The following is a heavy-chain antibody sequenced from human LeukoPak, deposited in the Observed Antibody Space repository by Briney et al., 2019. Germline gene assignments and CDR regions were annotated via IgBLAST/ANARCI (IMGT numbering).Heavy chain of an antibody. CDR1: GFTFSSYS. CDR2: IISSSTYI. CDR3: AGDPNTYGSGSDGGY. D-gene: IGHD3-10*01. J-gene: IGHJ4*02. Sequence: GGSLRLSCAPSGFTFSSYSMNWVRQAPGKGLEWVSSIISSSTYIYYADSVKGRFTISTDNAKNSLYLQMNSLRAEDTAVYYCAGDPNTYGSGSDGGYWGQGTLVTVSS. V-gene: IGHV3-21*01.